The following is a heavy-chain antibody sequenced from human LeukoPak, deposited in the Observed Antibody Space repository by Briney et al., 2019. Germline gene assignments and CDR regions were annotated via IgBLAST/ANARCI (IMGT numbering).Heavy chain of an antibody. Sequence: GASVKVSCKASGYTFTAYDISWVRQAPGQGLEWMGGIIPIFGTANYAQKFQGRVTITADKSTSTAYMELSSLRSEDTAVYYCARDYPYSSSSNWFDPWGQGTLVTVSS. CDR2: IIPIFGTA. V-gene: IGHV1-69*06. CDR1: GYTFTAYD. D-gene: IGHD6-6*01. J-gene: IGHJ5*02. CDR3: ARDYPYSSSSNWFDP.